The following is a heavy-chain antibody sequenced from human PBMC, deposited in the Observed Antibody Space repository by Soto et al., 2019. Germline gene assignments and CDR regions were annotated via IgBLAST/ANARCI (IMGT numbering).Heavy chain of an antibody. V-gene: IGHV5-51*01. Sequence: PAESLNISFQGSGYIFTTYWIGWVRQMPGKGLEWMGIIYPTDSDTRYSPSFQGQVTISADKSITTAYLQWSSLRASDTAVYYCARSGYSSHGMDVWGQGTTVTVS. CDR1: GYIFTTYW. CDR2: IYPTDSDT. D-gene: IGHD2-21*01. J-gene: IGHJ6*02. CDR3: ARSGYSSHGMDV.